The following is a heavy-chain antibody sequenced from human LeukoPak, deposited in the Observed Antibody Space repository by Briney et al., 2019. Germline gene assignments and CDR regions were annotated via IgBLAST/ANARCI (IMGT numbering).Heavy chain of an antibody. V-gene: IGHV4-61*01. CDR3: ARDGDYYDAFDI. Sequence: SETLSLTCTVSGGSISSSSYYWSWIRQPPGKGLEWIGYIYYSGSTNYNPSLKSRVTISVDTSKNQFSLKLSSVTAADTAVYYCARDGDYYDAFDIWGQGTMVTVSS. J-gene: IGHJ3*02. CDR1: GGSISSSSYY. CDR2: IYYSGST. D-gene: IGHD3-10*01.